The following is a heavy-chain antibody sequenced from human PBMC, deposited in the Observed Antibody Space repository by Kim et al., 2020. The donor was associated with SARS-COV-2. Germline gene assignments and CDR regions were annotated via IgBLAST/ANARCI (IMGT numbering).Heavy chain of an antibody. CDR1: GYTFTSYA. CDR2: INTNTGNP. J-gene: IGHJ6*02. V-gene: IGHV7-4-1*02. D-gene: IGHD2-15*01. CDR3: ARDQGVRYCSGGSCYLYYYYGMDV. Sequence: ASVKVSCKASGYTFTSYAMNWVRQAPGQGLEWMGWINTNTGNPTYAQGFTGRFVFSLDTSVSTAYLQISSLKAEDTAVYYCARDQGVRYCSGGSCYLYYYYGMDVWGQGTTVTVSS.